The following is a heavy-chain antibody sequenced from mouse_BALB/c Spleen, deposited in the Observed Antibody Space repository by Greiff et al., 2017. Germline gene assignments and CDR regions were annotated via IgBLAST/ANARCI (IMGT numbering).Heavy chain of an antibody. J-gene: IGHJ4*01. CDR3: ARDDGYYLYAMDY. CDR2: ISSGGST. CDR1: GFTFSSYA. Sequence: EVMLVESGGGLVKPGGSLKLSCAASGFTFSSYAMSWVRQTPEKRLEWVASISSGGSTYYPDSVKGRFTISRDNARNILYLQMSSLRSEDTAMYYCARDDGYYLYAMDYWGQGTSVTVSS. V-gene: IGHV5-6-5*01. D-gene: IGHD2-3*01.